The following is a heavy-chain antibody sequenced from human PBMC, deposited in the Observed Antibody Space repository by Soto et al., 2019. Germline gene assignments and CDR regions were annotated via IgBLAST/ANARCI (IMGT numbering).Heavy chain of an antibody. D-gene: IGHD3-9*01. Sequence: EVQLVESGGGLVQPGGSLRLSCADSGFSFSSYWMHWVRQGPGKGLVWVARINTDGSSTNYADSVKGRFTISRDNAKNTLYLQMNRLSAEDTAVYYCARSPGGYYIDWGQGTMVTVSS. CDR3: ARSPGGYYID. CDR1: GFSFSSYW. CDR2: INTDGSST. V-gene: IGHV3-74*01. J-gene: IGHJ3*01.